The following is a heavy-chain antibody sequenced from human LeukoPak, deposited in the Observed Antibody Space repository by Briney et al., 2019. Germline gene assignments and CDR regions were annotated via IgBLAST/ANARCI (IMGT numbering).Heavy chain of an antibody. V-gene: IGHV3-23*01. J-gene: IGHJ4*02. CDR3: AKDQDSSSARDY. CDR1: GFTFHIYA. CDR2: IGGGDT. Sequence: GGSLRLPCAASGFTFHIYAMHWVRQAPGKGLEWVSAIGGGDTYYADSVRGRFTISRDNSKNTLYLQMNSLRAEDTAVYYCAKDQDSSSARDYWGQGTLVTVSS. D-gene: IGHD6-6*01.